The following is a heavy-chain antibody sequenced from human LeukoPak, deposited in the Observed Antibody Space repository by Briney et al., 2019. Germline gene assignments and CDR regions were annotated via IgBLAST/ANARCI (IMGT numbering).Heavy chain of an antibody. D-gene: IGHD1-7*01. CDR1: GGSMSSGGYY. V-gene: IGHV4-31*03. Sequence: PSQTLSLTCTVSGGSMSSGGYYGSWIRQHPGKGLEWIGYIYYSGSTYYNPSLKSRVTISVDTSKNQFSLKLSSVTAADTAVYYCARSITGTTADNWFDPWGQGTLVTVSS. J-gene: IGHJ5*02. CDR2: IYYSGST. CDR3: ARSITGTTADNWFDP.